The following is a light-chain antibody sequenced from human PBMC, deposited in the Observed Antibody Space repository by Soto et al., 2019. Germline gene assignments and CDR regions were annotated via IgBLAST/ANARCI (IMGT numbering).Light chain of an antibody. CDR1: QSVSSY. Sequence: EIAMTQSPATLSVSPEEIATLSGRASQSVSSYLAWYQQKPGQTPRLLIYDTSTRAPGIPARFSGSGSGTEFTLTVSSLQSQDFTIYCCQQYNQWPLITFGQGTRLEIK. CDR2: DTS. CDR3: QQYNQWPLIT. J-gene: IGKJ5*01. V-gene: IGKV3-15*01.